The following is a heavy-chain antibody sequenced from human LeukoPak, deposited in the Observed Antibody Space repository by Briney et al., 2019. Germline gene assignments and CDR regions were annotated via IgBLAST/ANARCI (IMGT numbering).Heavy chain of an antibody. V-gene: IGHV3-74*01. Sequence: TGGSLRLSCAASGFTFSSYWMHWVRQAPGKGLVWVSRINSDGSSTSYADSVKGRFTISRDNARNSLYLQMNSLRAEDTAVYYCARDLYYDILTGYYLAWGQGTLVTVSS. D-gene: IGHD3-9*01. CDR3: ARDLYYDILTGYYLA. CDR1: GFTFSSYW. J-gene: IGHJ5*02. CDR2: INSDGSST.